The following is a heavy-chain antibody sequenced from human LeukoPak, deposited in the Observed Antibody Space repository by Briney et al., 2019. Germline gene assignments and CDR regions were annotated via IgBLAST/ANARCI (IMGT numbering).Heavy chain of an antibody. CDR3: ARHSQPVLRYFDWSPEAGFDI. D-gene: IGHD3-9*01. CDR2: IYYSGST. V-gene: IGHV4-59*08. CDR1: GGSISSYY. J-gene: IGHJ3*02. Sequence: SETLSLTCTVSGGSISSYYWRWIRQPPGKGLEWIGYIYYSGSTNYNPSLKSRVTISVDTSKNQFSLKLSSVTAADTAVYYCARHSQPVLRYFDWSPEAGFDIWGQGTMVTVSS.